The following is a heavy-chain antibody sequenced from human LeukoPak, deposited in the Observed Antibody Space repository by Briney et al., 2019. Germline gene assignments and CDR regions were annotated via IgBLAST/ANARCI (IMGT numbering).Heavy chain of an antibody. CDR2: IWNDGSNK. V-gene: IGHV3-33*01. CDR1: GFTFSNNG. D-gene: IGHD5-24*01. Sequence: GRSLRLSCAASGFTFSNNGMHWVRQAPGKGLEWVAVIWNDGSNKYYVDSVKGRFTISRDNSNNTLYLQMNSLRAEDTAVYYCARDHRDAFDYWGQGTLVTVSS. CDR3: ARDHRDAFDY. J-gene: IGHJ4*02.